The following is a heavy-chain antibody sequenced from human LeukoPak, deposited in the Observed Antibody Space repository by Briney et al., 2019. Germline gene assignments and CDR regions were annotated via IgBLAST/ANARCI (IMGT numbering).Heavy chain of an antibody. J-gene: IGHJ4*02. Sequence: GESLKISCKGSGYSFTSYWMGWVRQMPGKGLEWIGIIYPGDSDTRYSPSFQGQVTISADESISTAYLQWGNLKASDTAMYYCARSSDSSGYYDYFDYWGQGTLLTVSS. D-gene: IGHD3-22*01. CDR3: ARSSDSSGYYDYFDY. CDR1: GYSFTSYW. V-gene: IGHV5-51*01. CDR2: IYPGDSDT.